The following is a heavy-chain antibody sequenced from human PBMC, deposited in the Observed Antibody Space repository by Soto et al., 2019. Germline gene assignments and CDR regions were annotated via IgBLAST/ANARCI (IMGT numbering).Heavy chain of an antibody. D-gene: IGHD2-15*01. CDR1: GYTFTGYY. CDR2: INPNSGGT. J-gene: IGHJ5*02. V-gene: IGHV1-2*04. Sequence: DSVKIYSKTSGYTFTGYYMHWVRQAHGQGLEWMGWINPNSGGTNYAQKFQGWVTMTRDTSISTAYMELSRLRSDDTAVYYCARDLGYCSGGSCLNWFDPWGQGTLVTVSS. CDR3: ARDLGYCSGGSCLNWFDP.